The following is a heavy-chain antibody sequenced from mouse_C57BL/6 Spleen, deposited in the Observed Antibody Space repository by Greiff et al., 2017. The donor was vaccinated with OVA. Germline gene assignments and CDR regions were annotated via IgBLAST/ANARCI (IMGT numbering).Heavy chain of an antibody. D-gene: IGHD1-2*01. J-gene: IGHJ4*01. CDR1: GFSFNTYA. CDR3: VRHRGITTAAGAMDY. Sequence: GGGLVQPKGSLKLSCAASGFSFNTYAMNWVRQAPGKGLEWVARIRSKSNNYATYYADSVKDRFTISRDDSESMLYLQMNNLKTEDTAMYYCVRHRGITTAAGAMDYWGQGTSVTVSS. CDR2: IRSKSNNYAT. V-gene: IGHV10-1*01.